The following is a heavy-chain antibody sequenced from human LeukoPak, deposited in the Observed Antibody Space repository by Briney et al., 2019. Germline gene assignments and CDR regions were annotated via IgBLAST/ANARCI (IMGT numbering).Heavy chain of an antibody. CDR2: IYHSGNT. J-gene: IGHJ4*02. CDR1: GGSISSGGYY. V-gene: IGHV4-30-2*01. Sequence: SETLSLTCTVSGGSISSGGYYWSWIRQPPGKGLEWIGYIYHSGNTYYNPSLKSRVTISVDRSKNQFSLKLSSVTAADTAVYYCARAFTYGSGNYYFDYWGQGTLVTVSS. D-gene: IGHD3-10*01. CDR3: ARAFTYGSGNYYFDY.